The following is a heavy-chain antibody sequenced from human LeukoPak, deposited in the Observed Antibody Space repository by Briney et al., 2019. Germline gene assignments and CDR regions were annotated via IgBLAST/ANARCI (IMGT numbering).Heavy chain of an antibody. J-gene: IGHJ4*02. CDR3: ARDSYSASSEFRDNFDN. V-gene: IGHV4-34*01. D-gene: IGHD6-13*01. CDR1: GGSFSGYY. Sequence: SETLSLTCAVYGGSFSGYYWSWIRQPPGKGLEWIGSIYYSGSTYYNPSLKSRVTISVDTSKNQYSLRLSSVTTADTAVYYCARDSYSASSEFRDNFDNWGQGALVTVSS. CDR2: IYYSGST.